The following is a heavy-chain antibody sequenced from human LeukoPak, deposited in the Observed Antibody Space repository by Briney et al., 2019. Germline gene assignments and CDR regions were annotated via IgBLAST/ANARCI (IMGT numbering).Heavy chain of an antibody. Sequence: PSETLSLTCTVSGGSISSYYWTWIRQPPGKGLEWIGYIYYSGSTNYNPSLKSRVTISIDTSKNQFSLKLSSVTAADTAVYYCARDRITMVRGVSEDAFDIWGQGTMVTVSS. V-gene: IGHV4-59*01. CDR2: IYYSGST. J-gene: IGHJ3*02. CDR1: GGSISSYY. D-gene: IGHD3-10*01. CDR3: ARDRITMVRGVSEDAFDI.